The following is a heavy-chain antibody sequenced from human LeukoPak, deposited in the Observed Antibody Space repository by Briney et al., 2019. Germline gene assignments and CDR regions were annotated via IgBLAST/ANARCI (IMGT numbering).Heavy chain of an antibody. J-gene: IGHJ4*02. Sequence: VKVSCKASGYTFTNYGISWVRQAPGQGLEWMGWISAYNGNTNYAQKLQGRVTMTTDTSTSTAYMELRSLRSDDTAVYYCARADYYDSSGYQDYWGQGTLVTVSS. CDR2: ISAYNGNT. CDR3: ARADYYDSSGYQDY. V-gene: IGHV1-18*01. CDR1: GYTFTNYG. D-gene: IGHD3-22*01.